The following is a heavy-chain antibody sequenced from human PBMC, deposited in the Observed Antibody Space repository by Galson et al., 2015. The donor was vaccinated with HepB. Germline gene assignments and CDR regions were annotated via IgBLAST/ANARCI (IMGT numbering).Heavy chain of an antibody. CDR3: ARSGEAGYSGYHGFDY. V-gene: IGHV1-3*01. CDR1: GYTFTSYA. CDR2: INAGNGNT. Sequence: SVKVSCKASGYTFTSYAMHWVRQAPGQRLEWMGWINAGNGNTKYSQKFQGRVTITRDTSASTAYMELSSLRSEDTAVYYCARSGEAGYSGYHGFDYWGQGTLVTVSS. J-gene: IGHJ4*02. D-gene: IGHD5-12*01.